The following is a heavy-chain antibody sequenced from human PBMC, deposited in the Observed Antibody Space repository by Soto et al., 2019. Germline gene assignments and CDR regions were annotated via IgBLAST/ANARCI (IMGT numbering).Heavy chain of an antibody. CDR3: ASQLINYGSGSYYKSPYSFDY. D-gene: IGHD3-10*01. Sequence: ASVKVSCKAPGYTFTSYYMHWVRRAPGQGLEWMGIINPSGGSTSYAQKFQGRVTMTRDTSTSTVYMELSGLRSEDTAVYYCASQLINYGSGSYYKSPYSFDYWGQGTLVTVSS. CDR1: GYTFTSYY. V-gene: IGHV1-46*01. CDR2: INPSGGST. J-gene: IGHJ4*02.